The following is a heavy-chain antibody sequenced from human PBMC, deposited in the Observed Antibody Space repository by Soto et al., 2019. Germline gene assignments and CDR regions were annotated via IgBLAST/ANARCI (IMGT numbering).Heavy chain of an antibody. CDR1: GFTFSNAW. Sequence: PGGSLRLSCAASGFTFSNAWMSWVRQAPGKGLEWVGRIKSKTDGGTTDYAAPVKGRFTISRDDSKNTLYLQMNSLKTEDTAVYYCTTRTAPLYYFDYWGQGTLVTVSS. CDR2: IKSKTDGGTT. CDR3: TTRTAPLYYFDY. V-gene: IGHV3-15*01. D-gene: IGHD5-18*01. J-gene: IGHJ4*02.